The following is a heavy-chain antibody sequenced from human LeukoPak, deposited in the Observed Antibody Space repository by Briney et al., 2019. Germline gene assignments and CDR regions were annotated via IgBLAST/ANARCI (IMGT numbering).Heavy chain of an antibody. Sequence: SETLSLTCTVSGGPITIYYWGWIRQPPGKGLEWIGSVYYSGSTYYNPSLKSRVTISVDTSKNQFSLKLSSVTAADTAVYYCARKEGYGDPNWFDPWGQGTLVTVSS. J-gene: IGHJ5*02. CDR2: VYYSGST. V-gene: IGHV4-39*07. D-gene: IGHD4-17*01. CDR3: ARKEGYGDPNWFDP. CDR1: GGPITIYY.